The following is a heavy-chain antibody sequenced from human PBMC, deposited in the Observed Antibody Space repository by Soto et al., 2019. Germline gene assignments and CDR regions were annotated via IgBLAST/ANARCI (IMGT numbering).Heavy chain of an antibody. CDR3: ARSAFDFWSGYYTRNYYYYMDV. V-gene: IGHV5-51*01. Sequence: GESLKISCKGSGYSFTSYWIGWVRQMPGKGLEWMGIIYPGDSDTRYSPSFQGQVTISADKSISTAYLQWSSLKASDTAMYYCARSAFDFWSGYYTRNYYYYMDVWGKGTTVTVSS. CDR1: GYSFTSYW. CDR2: IYPGDSDT. D-gene: IGHD3-3*01. J-gene: IGHJ6*03.